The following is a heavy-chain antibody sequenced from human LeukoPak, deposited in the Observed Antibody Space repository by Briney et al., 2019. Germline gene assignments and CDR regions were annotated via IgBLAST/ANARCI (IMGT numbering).Heavy chain of an antibody. CDR1: GFTFSSYA. CDR2: ISYDGSNK. CDR3: ARDPYYYDSSGYPHYFDY. J-gene: IGHJ4*02. Sequence: PGGSLRLSRAASGFTFSSYAMHWVRQAPGKGLEWVAVISYDGSNKYYADSVKGRFTISRDNSKNTLYLQMNSLRAEDTAVYYCARDPYYYDSSGYPHYFDYWGQGTLVTVSS. D-gene: IGHD3-22*01. V-gene: IGHV3-30-3*01.